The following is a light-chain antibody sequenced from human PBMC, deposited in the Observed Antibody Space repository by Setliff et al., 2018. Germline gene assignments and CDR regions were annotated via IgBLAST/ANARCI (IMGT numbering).Light chain of an antibody. CDR3: CSYTGGSTLLV. Sequence: QSALTQPASVSGSPGQSIAISCTGTSSDVGAYDYVSWYQQHPDRAPKLMIYDVSKRPSGVSNRFSGSKSGNTASLTISGLQPEDEADYYCCSYTGGSTLLVFGGGTK. V-gene: IGLV2-23*02. CDR1: SSDVGAYDY. CDR2: DVS. J-gene: IGLJ2*01.